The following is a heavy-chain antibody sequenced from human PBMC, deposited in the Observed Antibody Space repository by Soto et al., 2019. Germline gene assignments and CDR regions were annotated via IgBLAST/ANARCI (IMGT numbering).Heavy chain of an antibody. D-gene: IGHD5-12*01. J-gene: IGHJ4*02. Sequence: SVKVSCKASGGSFSNFGISWVRQAPGQGLEWMGGIVPVFGRPNYAQRFRGRLTITADESTSTGYMELISLRSDDTAVYYCAREESGYNIWGQGAQVTVAS. CDR1: GGSFSNFG. CDR2: IVPVFGRP. CDR3: AREESGYNI. V-gene: IGHV1-69*13.